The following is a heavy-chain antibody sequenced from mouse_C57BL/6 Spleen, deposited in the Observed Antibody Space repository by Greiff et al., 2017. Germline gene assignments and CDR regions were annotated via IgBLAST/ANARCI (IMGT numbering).Heavy chain of an antibody. CDR2: IHPSDSDT. CDR3: ASYSNYL. CDR1: GYTFTSYW. D-gene: IGHD2-5*01. J-gene: IGHJ2*01. Sequence: QVHVKQPGAELVKPGASVKVSCKASGYTFTSYWMHWVKQRPGQGLEWIGRIHPSDSDTNYNQKFKGKATLTVDKSSSTAYMQLSSLTSEDSAVYYCASYSNYLWGQGTTLTVSS. V-gene: IGHV1-74*01.